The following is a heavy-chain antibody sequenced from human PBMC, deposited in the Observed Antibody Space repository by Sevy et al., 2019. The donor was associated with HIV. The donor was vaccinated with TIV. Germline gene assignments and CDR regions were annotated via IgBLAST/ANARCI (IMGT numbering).Heavy chain of an antibody. D-gene: IGHD3-16*02. J-gene: IGHJ3*02. CDR2: IWYDGSNK. V-gene: IGHV3-33*01. Sequence: GGSLRLSCAASGFTFSSYGMHWVRQAPGKGLEWVAVIWYDGSNKYYADSVKGRFTISRDNSKNTPYLQMNSLRAEDTAVYYCARGGDYVWGSYRSSKDAFDIWGQGTMVTVSS. CDR1: GFTFSSYG. CDR3: ARGGDYVWGSYRSSKDAFDI.